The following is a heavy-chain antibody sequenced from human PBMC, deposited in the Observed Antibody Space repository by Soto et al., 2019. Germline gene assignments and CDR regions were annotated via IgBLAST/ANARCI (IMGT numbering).Heavy chain of an antibody. CDR2: IIPILGIA. CDR3: ARDRSGYDFSPGYYYMDV. Sequence: SVKVSCKASGGTFSSYTISWVRQAPGQGLEWMGRIIPILGIANYAQKFQGRVTITADKSTSTAYMELSSLRSEDTAVYYCARDRSGYDFSPGYYYMDVWGKGTTVTVSS. J-gene: IGHJ6*03. CDR1: GGTFSSYT. D-gene: IGHD3-3*01. V-gene: IGHV1-69*04.